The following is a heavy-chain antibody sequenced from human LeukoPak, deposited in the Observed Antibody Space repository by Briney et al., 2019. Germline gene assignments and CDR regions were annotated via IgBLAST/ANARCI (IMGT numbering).Heavy chain of an antibody. J-gene: IGHJ4*02. V-gene: IGHV4-61*10. CDR3: ARGGSPVGATNDY. Sequence: PSETLSLTCTVSGGSASSGGYYWSWIRQPAGKGLEWIGEINHSGSTNYNPSLKSRVTISVDTSKNQFSLKLSSVTAADTAVYYCARGGSPVGATNDYWGQGTLVTVSS. CDR2: INHSGST. D-gene: IGHD1-26*01. CDR1: GGSASSGGYY.